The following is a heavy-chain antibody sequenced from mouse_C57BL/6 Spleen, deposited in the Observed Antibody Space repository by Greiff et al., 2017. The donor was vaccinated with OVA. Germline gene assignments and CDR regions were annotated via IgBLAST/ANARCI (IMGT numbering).Heavy chain of an antibody. V-gene: IGHV1-64*01. J-gene: IGHJ2*01. D-gene: IGHD3-2*02. CDR3: ARDSSGYTYYFDY. CDR1: GYTFTSYW. Sequence: QVQLQQPGAELVKPGASVKLSCKASGYTFTSYWMHWVKQRPGQGLEWIGMIHPNSGSTNYNEKFKSKATLTVDKSSSTAYMQLSSLTSEDSAVYYCARDSSGYTYYFDYWGQVTTLTVSS. CDR2: IHPNSGST.